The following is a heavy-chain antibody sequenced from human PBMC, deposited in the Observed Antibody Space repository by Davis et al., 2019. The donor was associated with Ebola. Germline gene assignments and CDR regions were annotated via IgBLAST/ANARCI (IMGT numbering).Heavy chain of an antibody. D-gene: IGHD3-22*01. V-gene: IGHV4-30-4*07. CDR3: ARGDSYYDPSGYYAGPEAPDH. CDR2: YYYTGTT. CDR1: GGFVSSGGYS. J-gene: IGHJ4*02. Sequence: SETLSLTCGVSGGFVSSGGYSWSWIRQPPGKGLEWIGHYYYTGTTHYNPSLNSRVTISVDTSKNQFSLKLGSVTAADTAVYYCARGDSYYDPSGYYAGPEAPDHWGQGTLVSVSS.